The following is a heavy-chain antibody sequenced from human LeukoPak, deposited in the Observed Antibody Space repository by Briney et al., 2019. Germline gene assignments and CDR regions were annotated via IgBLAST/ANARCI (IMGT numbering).Heavy chain of an antibody. CDR2: IRYDGSNDRTSE. CDR1: GFTFSSYG. J-gene: IGHJ4*02. Sequence: GGSLRLSCAASGFTFSSYGMHWARQTPGKGLEWVAFIRYDGSNDRTSEYYADSVTGRFTISRDNSKNTLYLQMNSLRAEDTAVYYCVKDYRYNSHFDYWGQGTLVTVSS. V-gene: IGHV3-30*02. CDR3: VKDYRYNSHFDY. D-gene: IGHD3-16*02.